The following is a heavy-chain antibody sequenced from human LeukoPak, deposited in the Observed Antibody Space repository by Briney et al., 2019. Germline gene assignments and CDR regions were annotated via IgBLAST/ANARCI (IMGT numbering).Heavy chain of an antibody. CDR2: IIGSGGST. D-gene: IGHD3-22*01. J-gene: IGHJ4*02. Sequence: GTLRLSCADSGFTFSSHAMSSGRQSTGKGLEWVSGIIGSGGSTYYADSVKGRFTISRDNSKNTLYLQMNSLRAEDTAVYYCAKDLSPNAYYYDSSGLWGQGTLVTVSP. V-gene: IGHV3-23*01. CDR3: AKDLSPNAYYYDSSGL. CDR1: GFTFSSHA.